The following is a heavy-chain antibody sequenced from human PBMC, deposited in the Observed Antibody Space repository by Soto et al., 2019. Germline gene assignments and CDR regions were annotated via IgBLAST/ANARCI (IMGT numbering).Heavy chain of an antibody. CDR1: GGTFSNYA. CDR3: ARSGVVVNAFDI. V-gene: IGHV1-69*12. D-gene: IGHD2-21*01. J-gene: IGHJ3*02. CDR2: IIPIFGTA. Sequence: QVQLVQSGAEVKKPGSSVKVSCKASGGTFSKASGGTFSNYAISWVRQVPGQGLEWMGGIIPIFGTANYAQXXXGXXTITADESTRTAYMELSSLRSEDTAVYYCARSGVVVNAFDIWGQGTMVTVSS.